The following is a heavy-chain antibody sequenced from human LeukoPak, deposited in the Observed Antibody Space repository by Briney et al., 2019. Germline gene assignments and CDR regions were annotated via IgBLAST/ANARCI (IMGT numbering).Heavy chain of an antibody. CDR1: GYTFTGYY. V-gene: IGHV1-2*02. Sequence: ASVKVSCKASGYTFTGYYMHWVRQAPGQGLEWMGWINPNSGGTNYAQKLQGRVTMTTDTSTSTAYMELRSLRSDDTAVYYCARDLACSGGSCYPCDYWGQGTLVTVSS. CDR2: INPNSGGT. D-gene: IGHD2-15*01. CDR3: ARDLACSGGSCYPCDY. J-gene: IGHJ4*02.